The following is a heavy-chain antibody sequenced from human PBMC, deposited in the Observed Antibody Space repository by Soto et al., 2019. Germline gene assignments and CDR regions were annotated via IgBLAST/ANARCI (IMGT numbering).Heavy chain of an antibody. V-gene: IGHV2-5*02. CDR1: GLSLTTNGLS. Sequence: QITLKESGPTLVKPTQTLTLTCAFSGLSLTTNGLSVGWVRQPPGKALEWLALIYWDDDKRYSPSLKSRLTLPRDTSKNPVVLTMTNMDPVDTATYYCAHSSPDLNHAMDVWGQGTTVSVSS. CDR3: AHSSPDLNHAMDV. CDR2: IYWDDDK. J-gene: IGHJ6*02. D-gene: IGHD3-3*01.